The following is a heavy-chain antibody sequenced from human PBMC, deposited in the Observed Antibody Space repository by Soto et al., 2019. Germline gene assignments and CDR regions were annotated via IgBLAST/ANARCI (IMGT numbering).Heavy chain of an antibody. CDR3: ARVTIFGVVIRNYYYYYYMDV. D-gene: IGHD3-3*01. J-gene: IGHJ6*03. CDR2: INSDGSST. CDR1: GFTFSSYW. V-gene: IGHV3-74*01. Sequence: GGSLRLSCAASGFTFSSYWMHWVRQAPGKGLVWVSRINSDGSSTSYADSVKGRFTISRDNAKNTLYLQMNSLRAEDTAVYYCARVTIFGVVIRNYYYYYYMDVWGKGTTVTVSS.